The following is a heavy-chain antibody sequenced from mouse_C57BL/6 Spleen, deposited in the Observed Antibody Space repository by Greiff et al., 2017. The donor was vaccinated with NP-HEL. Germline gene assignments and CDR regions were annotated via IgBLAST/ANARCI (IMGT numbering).Heavy chain of an antibody. CDR1: GYTFTDYE. CDR2: IDPETGGT. D-gene: IGHD6-1*01. CDR3: TSCTCPWFAY. Sequence: VQLQESGAELVRPGASVTLSCKASGYTFTDYEMHWVKQTPVHGLEWIGAIDPETGGTAYNQKFKGKAILTADKSSSTAYMGLRSLTSEDSAVYYCTSCTCPWFAYWGQGTLVTVSA. J-gene: IGHJ3*01. V-gene: IGHV1-15*01.